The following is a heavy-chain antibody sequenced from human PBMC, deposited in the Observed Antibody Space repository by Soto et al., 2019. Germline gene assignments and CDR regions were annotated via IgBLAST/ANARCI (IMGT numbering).Heavy chain of an antibody. CDR3: AKRYSSSWYSYYYYMDV. D-gene: IGHD6-13*01. CDR1: GFTFSSYA. V-gene: IGHV3-23*01. CDR2: ISGSGGST. Sequence: PGGSLRLSCAASGFTFSSYAMSWVRQAPGKGLEWVSAISGSGGSTYYADSVKGRFTISRDNSKNTLYLQMNSLRAEDTAVYYCAKRYSSSWYSYYYYMDVWGKGTTVTVSS. J-gene: IGHJ6*03.